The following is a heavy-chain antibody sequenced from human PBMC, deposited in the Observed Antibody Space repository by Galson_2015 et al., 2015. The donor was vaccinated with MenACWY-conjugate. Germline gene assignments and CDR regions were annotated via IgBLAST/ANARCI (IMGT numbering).Heavy chain of an antibody. CDR2: ISGSGGST. CDR1: GFTFSSYA. J-gene: IGHJ5*02. D-gene: IGHD1-26*01. V-gene: IGHV3-23*01. CDR3: AKGRVGAIENNWFDP. Sequence: SLRLSCAASGFTFSSYAMSWVRQAPGKGLEWVSAISGSGGSTYYADSVKGRFTISRDNSKNTLYLQMTSLRAEDTAVYYCAKGRVGAIENNWFDPWGQGTLVTVSS.